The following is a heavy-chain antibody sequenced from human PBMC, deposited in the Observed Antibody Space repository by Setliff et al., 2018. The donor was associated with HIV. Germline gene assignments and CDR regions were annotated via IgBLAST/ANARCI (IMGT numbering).Heavy chain of an antibody. J-gene: IGHJ6*02. CDR2: INQDGNEK. D-gene: IGHD3-10*01. CDR1: GFTFTSYW. CDR3: ARKLRPGHGVDV. Sequence: PGGSLRLSCAASGFTFTSYWMIWVRQAPGKGLEWVANINQDGNEKNYVDSVKGRFTISRDNAKNSMDLQMNSLRADDTAIYYCARKLRPGHGVDVWGQGTTVTVSS. V-gene: IGHV3-7*01.